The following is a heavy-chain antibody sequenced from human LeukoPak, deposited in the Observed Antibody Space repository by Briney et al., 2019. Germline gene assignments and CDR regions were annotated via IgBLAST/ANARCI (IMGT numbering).Heavy chain of an antibody. J-gene: IGHJ6*02. CDR2: ISSSGSTI. Sequence: PGGSLRLSCAASGFTFSSYEMNCVRQAPGKGLEWVSYISSSGSTIYYADSVKGRFTISRDNAKNSLYLQMNSLRAGDTAVYYCARDGIAAAGTYYYGMDVWGQGTTVTVSS. CDR3: ARDGIAAAGTYYYGMDV. D-gene: IGHD6-13*01. V-gene: IGHV3-48*03. CDR1: GFTFSSYE.